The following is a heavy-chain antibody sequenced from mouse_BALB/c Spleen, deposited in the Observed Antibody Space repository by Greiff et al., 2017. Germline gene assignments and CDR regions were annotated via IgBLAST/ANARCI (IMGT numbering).Heavy chain of an antibody. V-gene: IGHV1-54*01. CDR2: INPGSGGT. J-gene: IGHJ1*01. CDR3: ARAGPGDFDV. Sequence: QVQLQQSGAELVRPGTSVKVSCKASGYAFTNYLIEWVKQRPGQGLEWIGVINPGSGGTNFNEKFKGKATLTADKSSSTTYKQLSSLTSDVSAVYSCARAGPGDFDVWGEGTTVTVSS. CDR1: GYAFTNYL.